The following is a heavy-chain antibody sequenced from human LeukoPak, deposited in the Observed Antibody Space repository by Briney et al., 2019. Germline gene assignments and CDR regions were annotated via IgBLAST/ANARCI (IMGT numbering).Heavy chain of an antibody. V-gene: IGHV3-23*01. D-gene: IGHD6-13*01. CDR2: ISGSGDST. CDR3: AKTRPLDSSSWSHGDY. CDR1: GFTFSSTS. Sequence: GGSLRLSCAASGFTFSSTSMSWVRQAPGKGLEWVSAISGSGDSTYYGDSVKGRFTISRDNSKNTLYLQMNSLRAEDTAVYYCAKTRPLDSSSWSHGDYWGQGTLVTVSS. J-gene: IGHJ4*02.